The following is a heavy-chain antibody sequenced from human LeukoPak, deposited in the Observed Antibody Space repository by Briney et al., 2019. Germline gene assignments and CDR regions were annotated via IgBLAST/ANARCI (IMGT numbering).Heavy chain of an antibody. V-gene: IGHV4-34*01. CDR1: GGSFSGYY. CDR3: ASWPFHYYYYGMDV. CDR2: INHSGST. Sequence: SETLSLTCAVYGGSFSGYYWSWIRQPPGKGLEWIGEINHSGSTNYNPSLKSRVTISVDTSKNQFSLKLSSVTAADTAVYYCASWPFHYYYYGMDVWGQGTTVTVSS. D-gene: IGHD3-3*02. J-gene: IGHJ6*02.